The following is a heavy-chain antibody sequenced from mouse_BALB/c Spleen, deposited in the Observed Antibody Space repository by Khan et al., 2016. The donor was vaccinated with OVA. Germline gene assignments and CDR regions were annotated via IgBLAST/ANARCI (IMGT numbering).Heavy chain of an antibody. V-gene: IGHV3-8*02. CDR2: ISYSGST. CDR1: GDSITSGY. J-gene: IGHJ2*01. D-gene: IGHD2-4*01. Sequence: EVQLVESGPSLVKPSQTLSLTCSVTGDSITSGYWNWIRKFPGNKLEYMGYISYSGSTYYNPSLKSRISITRDTSKNQYYLQLNSVTTEDTATYYCARYGDDYRYFDYWGPGTTLTVSS. CDR3: ARYGDDYRYFDY.